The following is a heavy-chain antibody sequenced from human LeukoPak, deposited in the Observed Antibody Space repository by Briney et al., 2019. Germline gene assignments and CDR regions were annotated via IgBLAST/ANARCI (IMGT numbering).Heavy chain of an antibody. V-gene: IGHV3-7*01. CDR2: IQQDGSEK. J-gene: IGHJ6*03. CDR1: GFIFSKYW. Sequence: GGSLRLSCAASGFIFSKYWMTWVRQAPGKGLEWVANIQQDGSEKYYVDSVEGRFTISRDNAKNSVYLQMNSLRAEDAAVYYCARCGVTAVSGMNHYYYMDVWGRGTAVTVSS. D-gene: IGHD5-18*01. CDR3: ARCGVTAVSGMNHYYYMDV.